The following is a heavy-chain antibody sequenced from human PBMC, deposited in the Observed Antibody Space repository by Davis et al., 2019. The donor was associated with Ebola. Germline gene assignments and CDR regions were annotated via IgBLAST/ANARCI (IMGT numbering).Heavy chain of an antibody. V-gene: IGHV3-23*01. CDR1: GFTFSSYA. J-gene: IGHJ4*02. D-gene: IGHD5-24*01. CDR2: ISGSGGST. Sequence: GGSLRLSCAASGFTFSSYAMSWVRRAPGKGLEWVSAISGSGGSTYYSDSVKGRFTISRDISKNTLSLQMNSLRAEDTAVYYCARGDGYNFWDYWGQGTLVTVSS. CDR3: ARGDGYNFWDY.